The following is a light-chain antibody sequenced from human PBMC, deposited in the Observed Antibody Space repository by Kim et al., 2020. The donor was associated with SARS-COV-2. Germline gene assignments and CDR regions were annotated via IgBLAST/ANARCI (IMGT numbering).Light chain of an antibody. CDR3: QQRSNWPLT. V-gene: IGKV3-11*01. CDR1: KSVSNY. J-gene: IGKJ3*01. CDR2: DAS. Sequence: LAQGEIATLSCRASKSVSNYLAWHQQKPGQAPRLLIYDASNRAPGIPARFSGSGSGTDFTLTISSLEPEDFAVYYCQQRSNWPLTFGPGTKVDIK.